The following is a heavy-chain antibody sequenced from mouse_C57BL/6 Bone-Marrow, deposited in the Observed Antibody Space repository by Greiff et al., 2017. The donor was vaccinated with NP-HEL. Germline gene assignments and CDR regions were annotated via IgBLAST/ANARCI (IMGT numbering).Heavy chain of an antibody. D-gene: IGHD1-1*01. CDR2: ISHGGGST. V-gene: IGHV5-12*01. CDR3: ARPSTVVAPFAY. CDR1: GFTFSDYY. Sequence: EVKLVESGGGLVQPGGSLKLSCAASGFTFSDYYMYWVRQTPEKRLEWVAYISHGGGSTYYPDTVKGRFTISRDNAKNTLYLQMSRLKSEDTAMYYCARPSTVVAPFAYWGQGTLVTVSA. J-gene: IGHJ3*01.